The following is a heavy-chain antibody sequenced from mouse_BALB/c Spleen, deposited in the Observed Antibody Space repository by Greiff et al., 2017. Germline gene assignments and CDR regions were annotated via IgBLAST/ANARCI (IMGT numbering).Heavy chain of an antibody. J-gene: IGHJ4*01. V-gene: IGHV5-9*03. CDR3: ARSGITTAMDY. CDR2: ISSGGGNT. CDR1: GFTFSSYT. D-gene: IGHD1-2*01. Sequence: EVQGVESGGGLVKPGGSLKLSCAASGFTFSSYTMSWVRQTPEKRLEWVATISSGGGNTYYPDSVKGRFTISIDNAKNNLYLQMSSLRSEDTALYYCARSGITTAMDYWGQGTSVTVSS.